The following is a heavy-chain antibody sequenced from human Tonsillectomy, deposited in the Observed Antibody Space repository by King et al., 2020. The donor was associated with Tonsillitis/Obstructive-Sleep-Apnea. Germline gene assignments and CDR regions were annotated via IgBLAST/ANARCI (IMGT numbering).Heavy chain of an antibody. Sequence: VQLVESGGGLIQPGGSLRLSCAASGFTVSDKNMSWVRQAPGKGLDWVSIFYAGGNPYYADSVKGRFTISRDNSKNTLFLQMNSLKAEDSSVYYCARGWGIMWGQGTLVTVSS. CDR1: GFTVSDKN. D-gene: IGHD3-16*01. J-gene: IGHJ4*02. CDR3: ARGWGIM. CDR2: FYAGGNP. V-gene: IGHV3-53*01.